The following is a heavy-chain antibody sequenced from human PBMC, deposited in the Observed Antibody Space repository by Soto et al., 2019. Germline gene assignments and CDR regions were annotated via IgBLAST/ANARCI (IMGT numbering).Heavy chain of an antibody. Sequence: SETLSLTCRVSGGSVSSGIYYWSWIRQPPGKGPEWIGYIYYTGNTNYNPSLKSRVTISVDTSKNQFSLNLSSVTAADTAVYYCARDSYGLDYWGQGALVTVSS. D-gene: IGHD3-16*01. J-gene: IGHJ4*02. CDR2: IYYTGNT. V-gene: IGHV4-61*01. CDR1: GGSVSSGIYY. CDR3: ARDSYGLDY.